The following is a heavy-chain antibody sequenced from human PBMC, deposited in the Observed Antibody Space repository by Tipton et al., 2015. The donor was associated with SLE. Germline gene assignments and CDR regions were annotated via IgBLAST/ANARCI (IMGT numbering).Heavy chain of an antibody. CDR2: IDAGDSNT. CDR1: GYNFMTHW. V-gene: IGHV5-10-1*01. J-gene: IGHJ4*02. D-gene: IGHD3-10*01. CDR3: ARHGSLNYIKLSDDS. Sequence: VQLVQSGAEVKKPGESLMISCKGSGYNFMTHWITWVRQMPGKGLEWMGSIDAGDSNTNYSPTFQDHVTMSVDSSISTAYLQWRSLKASDTAVYYCARHGSLNYIKLSDDSWGQGTLITVSS.